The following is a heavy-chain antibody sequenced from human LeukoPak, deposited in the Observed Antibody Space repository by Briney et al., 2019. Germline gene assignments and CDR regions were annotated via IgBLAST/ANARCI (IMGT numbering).Heavy chain of an antibody. J-gene: IGHJ3*02. CDR3: ARPYSGSHADAFDI. CDR1: GYTFTSYG. D-gene: IGHD1-26*01. Sequence: ASVKVSCKASGYTFTSYGISWVRQAPGQALEWMGWISAYNGNTNYAQKLQGRVTMSTDTSTSTAYMELRSLRSDDTAVYYCARPYSGSHADAFDIWGQGTMDTVSS. CDR2: ISAYNGNT. V-gene: IGHV1-18*01.